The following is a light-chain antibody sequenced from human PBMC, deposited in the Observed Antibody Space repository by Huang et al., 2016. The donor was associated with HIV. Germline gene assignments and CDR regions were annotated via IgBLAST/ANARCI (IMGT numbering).Light chain of an antibody. CDR2: PAF. J-gene: IGKJ1*01. V-gene: IGKV1-39*01. CDR1: QNISKS. Sequence: DIQLTQSPPSLSASVGDRVTFTCRANQNISKSLNWYQQKSRKAPKLLIYPAFTLENGVPSRFSGSGSGSRFILNITSLQPEDFATYYCQQSFSVPRTFGRGTTLE. CDR3: QQSFSVPRT.